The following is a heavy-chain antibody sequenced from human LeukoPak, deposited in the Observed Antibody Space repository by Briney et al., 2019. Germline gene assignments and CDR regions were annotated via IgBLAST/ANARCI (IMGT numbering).Heavy chain of an antibody. CDR3: ARDYSGGSCYSDYYYYYMDV. J-gene: IGHJ6*03. V-gene: IGHV3-21*01. Sequence: GGCLRLSCAVSGFTFSSYSMNWVRQAPGKGLGWVSSISSSSSYIYYADSVKGRFTISRDNAKNSLYLQMNSLRAVDTAVYYCARDYSGGSCYSDYYYYYMDVWGKGPTVTVSS. D-gene: IGHD2-15*01. CDR1: GFTFSSYS. CDR2: ISSSSSYI.